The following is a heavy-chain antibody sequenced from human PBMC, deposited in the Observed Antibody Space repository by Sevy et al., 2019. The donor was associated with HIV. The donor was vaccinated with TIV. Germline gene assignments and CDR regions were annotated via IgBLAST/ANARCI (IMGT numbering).Heavy chain of an antibody. CDR2: TNPNRGGT. V-gene: IGHV1-2*02. Sequence: ASVKVSCKASGYTFTGYYMHWVRQAPGQGLEWMGWTNPNRGGTNYAQKFQGRVTMTRDTSISTAYMELSRLRSDDTAVYYCARGKYTAIIDYWGQGTLVTVSS. CDR1: GYTFTGYY. D-gene: IGHD5-18*01. J-gene: IGHJ4*02. CDR3: ARGKYTAIIDY.